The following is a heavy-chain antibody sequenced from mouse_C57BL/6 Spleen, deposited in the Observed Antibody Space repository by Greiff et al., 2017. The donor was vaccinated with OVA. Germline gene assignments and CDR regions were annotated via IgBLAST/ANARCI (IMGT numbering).Heavy chain of an antibody. CDR1: GFSLTSYG. CDR2: IWSDGST. Sequence: VKLMESGPGLVAPSRSLSITCTVSGFSLTSYGVHWVRQPPGKGLEWLVVIWSDGSTTYNSALKSRLSISKDNSKSQVFLKMNSLQTDDTAMYYCARQGYGSSYAMDYWGQGTSVTVSS. V-gene: IGHV2-6-1*01. D-gene: IGHD1-1*01. CDR3: ARQGYGSSYAMDY. J-gene: IGHJ4*01.